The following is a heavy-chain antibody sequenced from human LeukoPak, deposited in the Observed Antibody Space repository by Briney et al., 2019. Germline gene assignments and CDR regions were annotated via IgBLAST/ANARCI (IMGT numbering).Heavy chain of an antibody. CDR1: GGSVSSSSYY. D-gene: IGHD7-27*01. V-gene: IGHV4-39*07. CDR3: ARGAPGDDWTGFDY. CDR2: IYYSGST. Sequence: SETLSLTCTVSGGSVSSSSYYWGWIRQPPGKGLEWIGSIYYSGSTYYNPSLKSRVTISVDTSKNQFSLKLSSVTAADTAVYYCARGAPGDDWTGFDYWGQGTLVTVSS. J-gene: IGHJ4*02.